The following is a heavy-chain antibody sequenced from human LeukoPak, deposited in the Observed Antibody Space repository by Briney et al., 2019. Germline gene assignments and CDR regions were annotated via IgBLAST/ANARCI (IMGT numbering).Heavy chain of an antibody. CDR3: AIDPNWGTHS. D-gene: IGHD7-27*01. CDR1: GFTFSTYT. Sequence: PGGSLRLSCAASGFTFSTYTMYWVRHPPGKGLEWVSIIGSSGGGIHYADSVKGRFTISRDSSKNALYLQMNSLRVEDTAVYYCAIDPNWGTHSWGQGVLVTVSS. CDR2: IGSSGGGI. V-gene: IGHV3-23*01. J-gene: IGHJ4*02.